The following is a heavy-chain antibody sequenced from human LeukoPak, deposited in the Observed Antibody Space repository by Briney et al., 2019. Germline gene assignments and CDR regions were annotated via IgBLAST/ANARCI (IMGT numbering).Heavy chain of an antibody. D-gene: IGHD3-22*01. V-gene: IGHV3-23*01. J-gene: IGHJ4*02. CDR2: ISGSGGST. CDR1: GFTFSSYA. CDR3: ASYSSVTYYYGSPTDY. Sequence: GGSLRLSCAASGFTFSSYAMSWVRQAPGKGLEWVSAISGSGGSTYYADSVKSRFTISRDNSKNTLYLQMNSLRAEDTAVYYCASYSSVTYYYGSPTDYWGQGTLVTVSS.